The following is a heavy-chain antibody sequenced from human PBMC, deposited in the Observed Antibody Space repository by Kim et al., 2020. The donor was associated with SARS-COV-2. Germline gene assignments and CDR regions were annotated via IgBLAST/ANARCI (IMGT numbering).Heavy chain of an antibody. CDR3: ARHLGYSRGWWDYYYYYGMDV. CDR2: IYYSGST. J-gene: IGHJ6*02. V-gene: IGHV4-59*08. D-gene: IGHD6-19*01. CDR1: GGSISSYY. Sequence: SETLSLTCTVSGGSISSYYWSWIRQPPGKGLEWIGYIYYSGSTNYNPSLKSRVTISVDTSKNQFSLKLSSVTAADTAVYYCARHLGYSRGWWDYYYYYGMDVWGQGTTVTVSS.